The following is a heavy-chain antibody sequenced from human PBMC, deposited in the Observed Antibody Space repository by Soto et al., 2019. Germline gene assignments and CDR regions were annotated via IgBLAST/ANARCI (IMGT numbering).Heavy chain of an antibody. CDR3: ARGGDYFDY. V-gene: IGHV1-69*02. D-gene: IGHD6-25*01. J-gene: IGHJ4*02. CDR2: IIPILGIA. Sequence: QVQLVQSGAEVKKPGSSVKVSCKASGGTFSSYTISWVRQAPGQGLEWMGRIIPILGIANYAQKFQGRVTITADKSTSTAYMELSSLRYEHTAVYYCARGGDYFDYWGQGTLVTVSS. CDR1: GGTFSSYT.